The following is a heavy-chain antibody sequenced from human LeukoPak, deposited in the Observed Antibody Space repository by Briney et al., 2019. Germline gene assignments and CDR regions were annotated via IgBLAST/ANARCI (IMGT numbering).Heavy chain of an antibody. J-gene: IGHJ4*02. Sequence: SETLSLTCTVSGGSISSSSYYWGWIRQPPGKGLEWIGSIYYSGSTYYNPSLKSRVTISVDTSKNQFSLKLSSVTAADTAVYYCAGRLAVSGYDWGQGTLVTVS. CDR1: GGSISSSSYY. D-gene: IGHD3-3*01. CDR3: AGRLAVSGYD. V-gene: IGHV4-39*01. CDR2: IYYSGST.